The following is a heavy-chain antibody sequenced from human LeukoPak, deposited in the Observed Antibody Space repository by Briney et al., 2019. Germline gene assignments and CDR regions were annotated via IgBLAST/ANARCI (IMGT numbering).Heavy chain of an antibody. CDR2: SYNSGIT. CDR1: GGSISSRSHY. J-gene: IGHJ4*02. Sequence: NSSETLSLTCTVSGGSISSRSHYWGRIRQPPGKGLEWIGNSYNSGITYYNRSLKSRVTISVDTSKNQFSLKLSSVTAADTAVYYCARPGRDWCGGDCYSEYFDYWGQGTLVTVSS. CDR3: ARPGRDWCGGDCYSEYFDY. D-gene: IGHD2-21*01. V-gene: IGHV4-39*01.